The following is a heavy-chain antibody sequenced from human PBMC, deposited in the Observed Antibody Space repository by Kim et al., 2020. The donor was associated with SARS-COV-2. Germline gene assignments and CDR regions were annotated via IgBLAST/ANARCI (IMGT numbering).Heavy chain of an antibody. Sequence: GGSLRLSCAASGFTFSSYGMTWLRHVPGKGLEWVAHVSYDGSDKYYADSVKGRFTISKDFSRKTLYLQMNSLRAGDTALYYCAKASRSSISGHYYAMDVWGQGTTVTVSS. D-gene: IGHD6-19*01. CDR2: VSYDGSDK. CDR3: AKASRSSISGHYYAMDV. J-gene: IGHJ6*02. V-gene: IGHV3-33*06. CDR1: GFTFSSYG.